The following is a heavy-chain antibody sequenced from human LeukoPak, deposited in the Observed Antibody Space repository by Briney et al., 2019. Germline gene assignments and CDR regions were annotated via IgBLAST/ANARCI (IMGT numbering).Heavy chain of an antibody. CDR1: GGSFSGYY. D-gene: IGHD3-22*01. CDR2: INHTGNT. J-gene: IGHJ4*02. Sequence: SETLSLTCAVYGGSFSGYYWSWIRQPPGKGLEWIGEINHTGNTNYNPSLKSRVTISVDTSKKQFSLKLPSVTAADTALYYCARTYYYDTSGYPPRRPFDFWGQGTLVTVSS. CDR3: ARTYYYDTSGYPPRRPFDF. V-gene: IGHV4-34*01.